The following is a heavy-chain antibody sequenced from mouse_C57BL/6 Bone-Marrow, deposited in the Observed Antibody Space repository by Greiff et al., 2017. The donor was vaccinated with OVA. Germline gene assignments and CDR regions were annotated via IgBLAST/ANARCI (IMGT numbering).Heavy chain of an antibody. Sequence: DVQLQESGAELVRPGASVKLSCTASGFNIKDYYMHWVKQRPEQGLEWIGRIDPEDGDTEYAPKFQGKATMTADTSSNTAYLQLSSLTSEDTAVYYCTNGYGWDYYAMDYWGQGTSVTVSS. J-gene: IGHJ4*01. CDR2: IDPEDGDT. D-gene: IGHD2-2*01. V-gene: IGHV14-1*01. CDR1: GFNIKDYY. CDR3: TNGYGWDYYAMDY.